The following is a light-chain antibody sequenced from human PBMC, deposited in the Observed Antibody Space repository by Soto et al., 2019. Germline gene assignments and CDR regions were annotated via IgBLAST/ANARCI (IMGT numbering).Light chain of an antibody. Sequence: SYVLTQPPSVSVAPGKTATITCGGNNIGTKSVHWYQQKPGQAPVLVIYYDSDRPSGIPERFSGSNSGNTATLTISRVEAGDEADYYCQVWHIDTDQSDVFGAGTKVTVL. CDR3: QVWHIDTDQSDV. CDR2: YDS. J-gene: IGLJ1*01. CDR1: NIGTKS. V-gene: IGLV3-21*04.